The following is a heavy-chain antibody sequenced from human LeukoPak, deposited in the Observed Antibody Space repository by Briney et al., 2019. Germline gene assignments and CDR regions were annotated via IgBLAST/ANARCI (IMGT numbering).Heavy chain of an antibody. CDR1: GYTFTSYG. Sequence: APVKVSCKASGYTFTSYGISWVRQAPGQGLEWMGWISAYNGNTNYAQKLQGRVTMTTDTSTSTAYMELRSLRSDDTAVYYCARAQYCSGGSCRFDPWGQGTLVTVSS. J-gene: IGHJ5*02. CDR3: ARAQYCSGGSCRFDP. V-gene: IGHV1-18*01. D-gene: IGHD2-15*01. CDR2: ISAYNGNT.